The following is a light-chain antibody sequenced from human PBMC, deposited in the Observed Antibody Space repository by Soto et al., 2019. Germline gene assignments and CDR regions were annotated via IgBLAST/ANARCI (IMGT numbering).Light chain of an antibody. CDR2: EVS. CDR3: SSYTSSSNPL. CDR1: SSDVGGYNY. J-gene: IGLJ1*01. Sequence: QSVLTQPASVSGSPGQSITISCTGTSSDVGGYNYVSWYQQHPGKAPKLMIYEVSNRPSGVSNRFSGSKSGNTASLTISGLQAEDEADYYCSSYTSSSNPLFRNGTKVTV. V-gene: IGLV2-14*01.